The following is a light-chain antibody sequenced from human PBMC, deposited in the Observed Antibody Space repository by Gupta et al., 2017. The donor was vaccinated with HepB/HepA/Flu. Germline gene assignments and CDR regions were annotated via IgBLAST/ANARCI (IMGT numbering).Light chain of an antibody. J-gene: IGKJ4*01. CDR2: DAS. CDR3: LQRKSCPIT. Sequence: DIQLTQSPSFLSASVGDRVTITCLASQDISTYLGWYQQKPGKAPKFLIYDASTVQSGVPSRFSGSGSGTXFTLTIXSLQPEDFATYYCLQRKSCPITFGXGTTVEIK. CDR1: QDISTY. V-gene: IGKV1-9*01.